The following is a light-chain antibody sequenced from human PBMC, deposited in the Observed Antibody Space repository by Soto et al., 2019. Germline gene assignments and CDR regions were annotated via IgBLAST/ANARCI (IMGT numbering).Light chain of an antibody. Sequence: DIQMTQSPSSLSASVGDTVTITCRASQSISNYFNWYQQKPGEAPKFLIYAASSLQSGVPSRFSGSGSGTDFTLTISSLQPEDFATYYCQQSYSTPYSFGQGTKVEMK. CDR2: AAS. CDR3: QQSYSTPYS. V-gene: IGKV1-39*01. CDR1: QSISNY. J-gene: IGKJ2*03.